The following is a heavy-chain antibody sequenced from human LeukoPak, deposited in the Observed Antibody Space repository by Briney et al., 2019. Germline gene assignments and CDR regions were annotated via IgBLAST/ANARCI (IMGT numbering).Heavy chain of an antibody. J-gene: IGHJ6*02. CDR3: ARNNDMDV. Sequence: GGSLRLSCAASGFTLSNHWMTWVRQVPGRGPEWVANVNRDGSETYYLDSVKGRLTISKDNAKNSLYLQMNSLRAEDTALYHCARNNDMDVWGQGTTVIVSS. V-gene: IGHV3-7*03. D-gene: IGHD2-8*01. CDR1: GFTLSNHW. CDR2: VNRDGSET.